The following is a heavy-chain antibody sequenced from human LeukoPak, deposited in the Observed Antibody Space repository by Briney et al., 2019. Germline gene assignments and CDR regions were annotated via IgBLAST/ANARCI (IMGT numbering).Heavy chain of an antibody. CDR1: GYSVTTNY. D-gene: IGHD3-22*01. J-gene: IGHJ4*02. CDR3: ARFASSVSSHPVDY. Sequence: PGGSLRLSCAPSGYSVTTNYMTWVRQAPGKGLEWVSLLYASGFTQYADSVKGRFTISRDSSKNTLYLQMDNLRMEDTAVYYCARFASSVSSHPVDYWGQGTLVTVSS. CDR2: LYASGFT. V-gene: IGHV3-66*01.